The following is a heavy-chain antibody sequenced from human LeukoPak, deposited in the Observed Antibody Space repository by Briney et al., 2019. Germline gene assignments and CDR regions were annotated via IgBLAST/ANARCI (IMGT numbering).Heavy chain of an antibody. Sequence: ASVKVSCKASGYTFTGYYMHWGRQAPGQGLEWMGWINPNSGGTNYAQKFQGRVTMTRDTSISTAYMELSRLRSDDTAVYYCARDVTQIYYFDYWGQGTLVTGSS. CDR2: INPNSGGT. CDR3: ARDVTQIYYFDY. V-gene: IGHV1-2*02. CDR1: GYTFTGYY. J-gene: IGHJ4*02.